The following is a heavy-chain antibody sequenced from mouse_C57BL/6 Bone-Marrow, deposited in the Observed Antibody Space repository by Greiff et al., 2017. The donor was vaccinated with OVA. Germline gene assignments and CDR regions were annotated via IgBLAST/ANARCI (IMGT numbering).Heavy chain of an antibody. D-gene: IGHD1-1*02. CDR2: ISSGSSTI. V-gene: IGHV5-17*01. CDR1: GFTFSDYG. CDR3: GSRLWEDY. J-gene: IGHJ3*01. Sequence: EVKLVESGGGLVKPGGSLKLSCAASGFTFSDYGMHWVRQAPEKGLEWVAYISSGSSTINYADTVKGRFTISRDTAKNTLFLQMTSLRSEDTAMYYGGSRLWEDYWGQGTLVTVSA.